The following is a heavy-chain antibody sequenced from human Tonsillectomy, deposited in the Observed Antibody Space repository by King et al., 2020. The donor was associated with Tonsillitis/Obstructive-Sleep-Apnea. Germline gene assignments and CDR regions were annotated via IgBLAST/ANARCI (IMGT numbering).Heavy chain of an antibody. CDR3: AKEYFRDVLWSGFGWFDP. CDR1: GFTFSSYA. D-gene: IGHD3-3*01. Sequence: VQLVESGGGLVQPGGSLRLSCAASGFTFSSYAMSWVRQAPGKGLEWVSAISGSGTSTYCADSVKGRFTISRDNSKNTLYLQMTSLRAEVTAVYYCAKEYFRDVLWSGFGWFDPRGQGTPVTVSS. V-gene: IGHV3-23*04. CDR2: ISGSGTST. J-gene: IGHJ5*02.